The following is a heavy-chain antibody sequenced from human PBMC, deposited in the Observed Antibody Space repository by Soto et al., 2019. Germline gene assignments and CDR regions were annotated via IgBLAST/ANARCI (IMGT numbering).Heavy chain of an antibody. V-gene: IGHV1-8*01. J-gene: IGHJ5*02. CDR2: MNPNSGNT. Sequence: ASVKVSCKASGYTFTSYDINWVRQATGQGLEWMGWMNPNSGNTGYAQKFQGRVTMTRNTSISTAYMELSSLRSEDTAVYYCARAYYDFWSGYYNWFDPWGQRTLVTVSS. D-gene: IGHD3-3*01. CDR3: ARAYYDFWSGYYNWFDP. CDR1: GYTFTSYD.